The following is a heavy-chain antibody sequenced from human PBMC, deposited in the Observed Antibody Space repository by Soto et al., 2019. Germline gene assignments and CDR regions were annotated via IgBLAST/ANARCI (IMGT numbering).Heavy chain of an antibody. Sequence: PGGSLRLSCAASGFTFSSCAMSWVRQAPGKGLEWVSAISGSGGTYTYYADSVKGRFTISRDTSKDTLYLQMNSLRAEDTAVYYCAKSWSCSSASCYSAYYYGIDVWGQGTTVTVSS. V-gene: IGHV3-23*01. J-gene: IGHJ6*02. D-gene: IGHD2-2*02. CDR2: ISGSGGTYT. CDR3: AKSWSCSSASCYSAYYYGIDV. CDR1: GFTFSSCA.